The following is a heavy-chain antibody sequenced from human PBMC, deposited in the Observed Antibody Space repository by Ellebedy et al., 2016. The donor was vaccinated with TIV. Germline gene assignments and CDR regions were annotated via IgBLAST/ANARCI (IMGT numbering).Heavy chain of an antibody. Sequence: AASVKVSCKTSGYIFTTYGISWVRQVPGQGLEWMGLISAYKGNTNYAQKFLGRVTMATETSTNTAYMELRRLRSDDTAVYYCARALKGAFDYWGQGTPVTVSS. J-gene: IGHJ4*02. CDR3: ARALKGAFDY. CDR2: ISAYKGNT. CDR1: GYIFTTYG. V-gene: IGHV1-18*01. D-gene: IGHD3-3*02.